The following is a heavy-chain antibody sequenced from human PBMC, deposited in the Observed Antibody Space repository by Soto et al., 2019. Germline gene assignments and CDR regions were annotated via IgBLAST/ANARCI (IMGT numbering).Heavy chain of an antibody. CDR2: IYYSGST. CDR3: ARISGWIDY. CDR1: GGSISSYY. J-gene: IGHJ4*02. Sequence: QVQLQESGPGQVKPSETLTLTCTVSGGSISSYYWSWIRQPPGKGLECIGYIYYSGSTNYNPSLKSRVTISVDTSKNQFSLKLSSVTAADTAVYYCARISGWIDYWGQGTLVTVSS. V-gene: IGHV4-59*01. D-gene: IGHD6-19*01.